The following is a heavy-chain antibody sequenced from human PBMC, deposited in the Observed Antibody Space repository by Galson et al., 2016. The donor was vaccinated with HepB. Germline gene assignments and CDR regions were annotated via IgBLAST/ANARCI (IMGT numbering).Heavy chain of an antibody. D-gene: IGHD3-10*01. CDR3: AGKEWSSKSHYFYGLYV. V-gene: IGHV4-4*02. CDR1: GGSVSSPTW. J-gene: IGHJ6*01. Sequence: QVQLQESGPGLVKPSQTLSLTCRVSGGSVSSPTWWTWVRQSPGKGLEWIGESYHTGTTNYHPSLRRRVTISVDTTKNPFARSVTSVPAPETAVYVCAGKEWSSKSHYFYGLYVWGQGTTVIVSS. CDR2: SYHTGTT.